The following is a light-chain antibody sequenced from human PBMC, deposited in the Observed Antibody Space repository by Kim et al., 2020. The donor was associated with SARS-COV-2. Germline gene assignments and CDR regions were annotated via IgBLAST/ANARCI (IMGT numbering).Light chain of an antibody. J-gene: IGKJ1*01. CDR3: QQTYSASRT. V-gene: IGKV1-39*01. Sequence: ASGGERFTITARASQDISRYLNWCQQKPRKAPKPLIYTASSVQSGVPSRFTGSGSETDFTLTISSLQPEDFATYYCQQTYSASRTFGQGTKVDIK. CDR2: TAS. CDR1: QDISRY.